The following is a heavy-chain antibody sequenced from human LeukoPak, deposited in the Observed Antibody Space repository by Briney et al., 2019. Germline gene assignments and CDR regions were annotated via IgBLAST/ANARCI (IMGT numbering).Heavy chain of an antibody. J-gene: IGHJ3*02. Sequence: ASVKVSCKASGGTFSSYGISWVRQAPGQGLEWMGGIIPIFGTANYARKFQGRVTITADKSTSTGYMELSSLRSEDTAVYYCARVAGYDAFDIWGQGTMVTVSS. CDR2: IIPIFGTA. D-gene: IGHD2-15*01. CDR3: ARVAGYDAFDI. V-gene: IGHV1-69*06. CDR1: GGTFSSYG.